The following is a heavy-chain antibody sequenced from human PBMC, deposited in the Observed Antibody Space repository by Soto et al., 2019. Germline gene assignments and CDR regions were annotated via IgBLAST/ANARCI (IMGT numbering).Heavy chain of an antibody. J-gene: IGHJ4*02. CDR1: GFTFSSYG. CDR2: SSATGAGT. V-gene: IGHV3-23*01. CDR3: AKDRRAGGNYGFYSNF. Sequence: GGSLRLSCAASGFTFSSYGMTWVRQAPGKGLEWVSFSSATGAGTYYADSVKGRFTISRDNSKNTLYLQMTSLRADDTAVYYCAKDRRAGGNYGFYSNFWGQGAPVTVSS. D-gene: IGHD1-7*01.